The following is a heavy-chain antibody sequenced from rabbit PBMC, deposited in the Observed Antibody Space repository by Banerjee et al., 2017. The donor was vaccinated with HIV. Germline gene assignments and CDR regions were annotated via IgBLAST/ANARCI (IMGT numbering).Heavy chain of an antibody. Sequence: QSLEESGGDLVKPGASLTLTCTASGFSFSSRYYMCWVRQAPGKGLEWIACIYADSGETTYYASWAKGRFTISKTSSTTVSLQMTSLTAADTATYFCARDYAGSGDYLSFELWGQGTLVTVS. CDR2: IYADSGETT. CDR1: GFSFSSRYY. V-gene: IGHV1S40*01. D-gene: IGHD8-1*01. CDR3: ARDYAGSGDYLSFEL. J-gene: IGHJ3*01.